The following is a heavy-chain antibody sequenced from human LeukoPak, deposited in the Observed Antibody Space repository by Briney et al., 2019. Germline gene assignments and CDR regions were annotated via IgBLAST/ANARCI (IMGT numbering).Heavy chain of an antibody. CDR2: ISSSSTYM. CDR3: ARGDYRPAMAGEPFDY. J-gene: IGHJ4*02. V-gene: IGHV3-21*01. CDR1: GFSFSGYS. Sequence: PGGSLRLSCEASGFSFSGYSMNWVRQAPGKALEWVSSISSSSTYMFHADSVKGRFTISRDNAKNSLYLQMNSPRAEDTAVYYCARGDYRPAMAGEPFDYWGQGTLVTVSS. D-gene: IGHD6-19*01.